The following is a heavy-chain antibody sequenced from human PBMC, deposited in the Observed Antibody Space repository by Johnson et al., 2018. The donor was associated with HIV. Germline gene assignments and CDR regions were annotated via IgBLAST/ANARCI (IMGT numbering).Heavy chain of an antibody. CDR3: AKDRLGTGTTGWGAFDI. J-gene: IGHJ3*02. CDR1: GFTVSSNY. CDR2: ISGSGGST. D-gene: IGHD1-7*01. V-gene: IGHV3-23*04. Sequence: QLVESGGGLVQPGGSLRLSCAASGFTVSSNYMSWVRQAPGKGLEWVSAISGSGGSTYYADSVKGRFTMSRDNSKNTLYLQMNSLRAEDTAVYYCAKDRLGTGTTGWGAFDIWGQGTMVTVSS.